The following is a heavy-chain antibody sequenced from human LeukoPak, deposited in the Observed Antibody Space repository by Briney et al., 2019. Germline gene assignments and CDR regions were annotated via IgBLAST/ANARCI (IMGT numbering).Heavy chain of an antibody. CDR1: AYTFTGYY. CDR3: ARVRDCSGGSCYHYFDY. Sequence: ASVKVSCKASAYTFTGYYMHWVRQAPGQGLEWMGWINPNSGGTNYAQKFKGRVTMTRDTSISTAYMELSRLRSDDTAVYYCARVRDCSGGSCYHYFDYWGQGTLVTVSS. CDR2: INPNSGGT. J-gene: IGHJ4*02. V-gene: IGHV1-2*02. D-gene: IGHD2-15*01.